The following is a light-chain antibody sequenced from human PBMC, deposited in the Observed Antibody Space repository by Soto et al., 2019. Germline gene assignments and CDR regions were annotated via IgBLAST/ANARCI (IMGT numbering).Light chain of an antibody. V-gene: IGLV1-40*01. Sequence: QSVLTQPPSVSGAPGQRVTISCTGSSSNIGAGYDVHWYQQLPGTAPKHLIYGNTDRPSGVPDRFSGSKSGTSASLAITGLQTEDEADYYCQSYDTSLRDVFGTGTKLTVL. CDR1: SSNIGAGYD. CDR3: QSYDTSLRDV. CDR2: GNT. J-gene: IGLJ1*01.